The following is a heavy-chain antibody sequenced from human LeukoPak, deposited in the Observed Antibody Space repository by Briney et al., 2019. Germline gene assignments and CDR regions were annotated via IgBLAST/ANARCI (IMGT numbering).Heavy chain of an antibody. CDR3: AREVGGTLWFGELFRSSAYDY. CDR2: IKQDGSEK. CDR1: GFTFSSYW. Sequence: GGSLRLSCAASGFTFSSYWMSWVRQAPGKGLEWVANIKQDGSEKYYVDSVKGRFTISRDNAKNSLYLQMNSLRAEDTAVYYCAREVGGTLWFGELFRSSAYDYWGQGTLVTVSS. V-gene: IGHV3-7*01. J-gene: IGHJ4*02. D-gene: IGHD3-10*01.